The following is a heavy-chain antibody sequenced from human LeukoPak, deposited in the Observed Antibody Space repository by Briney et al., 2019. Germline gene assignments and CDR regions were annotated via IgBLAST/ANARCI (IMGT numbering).Heavy chain of an antibody. CDR1: GGPVSSGSYF. CDR2: IYYSGST. CDR3: ARVDLYSSSWRASNWFDP. J-gene: IGHJ5*02. V-gene: IGHV4-30-4*01. Sequence: SETLSLTCTVSGGPVSSGSYFWSWIRQPPGKGLEWIGYIYYSGSTYYNPPLKSRVTISVDTSKNQFTLQLSSVTAADAAVYYCARVDLYSSSWRASNWFDPWGQGTLVTVSS. D-gene: IGHD6-13*01.